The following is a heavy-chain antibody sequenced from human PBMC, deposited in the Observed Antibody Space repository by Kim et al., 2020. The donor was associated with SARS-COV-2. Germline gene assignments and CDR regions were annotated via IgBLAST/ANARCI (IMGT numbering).Heavy chain of an antibody. Sequence: YADSGKGRFTTSRDNSKNTLYLQMDSLRAEDTAVYYCAKRGGSVWYFDYWGQGTLVTVSS. D-gene: IGHD6-19*01. J-gene: IGHJ4*02. CDR3: AKRGGSVWYFDY. V-gene: IGHV3-23*01.